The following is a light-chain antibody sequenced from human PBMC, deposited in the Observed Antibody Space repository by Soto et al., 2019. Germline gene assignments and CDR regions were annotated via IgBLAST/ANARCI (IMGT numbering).Light chain of an antibody. V-gene: IGKV1-39*01. CDR2: AAS. CDR1: QFINKY. CDR3: QQGYTTPCP. Sequence: DIQMNHSPYSLAAFVGDIVTITCRSSQFINKYLCWYQQKPGKAPKLLIYAASSVHSGVPSRFGGSRAVTDFTLPISSLQPEDSATYYCQQGYTTPCPFGQGTTVEV. J-gene: IGKJ1*01.